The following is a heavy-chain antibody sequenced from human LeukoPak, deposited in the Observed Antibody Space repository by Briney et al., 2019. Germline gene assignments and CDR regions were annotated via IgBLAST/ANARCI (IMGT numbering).Heavy chain of an antibody. D-gene: IGHD6-13*01. V-gene: IGHV5-51*01. CDR2: IYPGDSDT. CDR3: ARQGAAAGSPYGMDV. J-gene: IGHJ6*02. Sequence: GESLEISCYGSGYSFTKHWIGWVRQMPGKGLEWMGIIYPGDSDTRYSPSFQGQVTISADKSISTAYLQWSSLKASDTAMYYCARQGAAAGSPYGMDVWGQGTTVTVSS. CDR1: GYSFTKHW.